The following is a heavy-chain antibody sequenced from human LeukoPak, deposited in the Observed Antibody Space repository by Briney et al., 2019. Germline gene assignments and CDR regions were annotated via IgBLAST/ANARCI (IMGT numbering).Heavy chain of an antibody. J-gene: IGHJ4*02. V-gene: IGHV3-21*01. CDR3: ARVATGVTTTV. CDR2: ISSSSGYI. Sequence: PGGSLRLSCAASGFTFSSYSMNWVRQAPGKGLEWVSSISSSSGYIYYADSVKGRFTISRDNAKSSLYLQMNSLRAEDTAVYYCARVATGVTTTVWGQGTLVTVSS. CDR1: GFTFSSYS. D-gene: IGHD4-17*01.